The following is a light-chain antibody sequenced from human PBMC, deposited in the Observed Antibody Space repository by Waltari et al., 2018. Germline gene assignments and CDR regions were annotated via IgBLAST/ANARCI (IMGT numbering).Light chain of an antibody. Sequence: QSVLTQPPSASGTPGQKVTISCSGGRSNIGSNYVNWYHHFPGSAPKLLFYRDNQRHSGVPARFSVSKSGTSASLAITDLRPEDEADYYRASWDFSLTVWVFGGGSRLTVL. J-gene: IGLJ3*02. V-gene: IGLV1-47*01. CDR1: RSNIGSNY. CDR2: RDN. CDR3: ASWDFSLTVWV.